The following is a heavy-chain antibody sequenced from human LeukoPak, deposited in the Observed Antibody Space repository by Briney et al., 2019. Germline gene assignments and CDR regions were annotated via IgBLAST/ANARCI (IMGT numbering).Heavy chain of an antibody. CDR3: ARDRRGIAAAGTDAFDI. J-gene: IGHJ3*02. CDR2: ISSSSSYI. D-gene: IGHD6-13*01. V-gene: IGHV3-21*01. CDR1: GFTFSSYA. Sequence: GESLRLSCAASGFTFSSYAMKWVRQAPGKGLEWVSSISSSSSYIYYADSVKGRFTISRDNAKNSLYLQMNSLRAEDTAVYYCARDRRGIAAAGTDAFDIWGQGTMVTVSS.